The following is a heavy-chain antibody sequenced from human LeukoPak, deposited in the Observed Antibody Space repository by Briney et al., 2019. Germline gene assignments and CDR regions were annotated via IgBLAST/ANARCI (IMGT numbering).Heavy chain of an antibody. J-gene: IGHJ6*03. V-gene: IGHV5-51*01. Sequence: GESLKISCKGSGYSFTSHWIGWVRQMPGKGLEWMGIIYPGDSDTRYSPSFQGQVTISADKSISTAYLQWSSLKASDTAMYYCARQVGYCSSTSCFPYYYYMDVWGKGTTVTVSS. CDR2: IYPGDSDT. CDR3: ARQVGYCSSTSCFPYYYYMDV. D-gene: IGHD2-2*01. CDR1: GYSFTSHW.